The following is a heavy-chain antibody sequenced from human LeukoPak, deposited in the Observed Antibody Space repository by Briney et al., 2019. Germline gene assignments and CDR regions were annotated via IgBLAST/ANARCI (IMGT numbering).Heavy chain of an antibody. Sequence: GGSLRLSCAASGFTFSDYSMNWVRQAPGKGLEWVSGINWNGGSTGYADSVKGRFTISRDNAKKSLYLQMNSLRAEDTALYYCARLDTAMVDYWGQGTLVTVSS. J-gene: IGHJ4*02. D-gene: IGHD5-18*01. V-gene: IGHV3-20*04. CDR1: GFTFSDYS. CDR3: ARLDTAMVDY. CDR2: INWNGGST.